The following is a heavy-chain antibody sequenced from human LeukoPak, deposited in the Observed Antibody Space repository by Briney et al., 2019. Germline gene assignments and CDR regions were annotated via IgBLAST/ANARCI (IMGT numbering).Heavy chain of an antibody. V-gene: IGHV3-23*01. CDR1: GFTFSSYA. Sequence: GGSLRLSCAASGFTFSSYAMSWVRQAPGKGLEWVSAIGGSGGSTYYADSVKGRFTISRDNAKNSLYLQMNSLKAEDTALFYCARHLRKLYGRGGDYYFYMDVWGKGTTVTVSS. J-gene: IGHJ6*03. CDR3: ARHLRKLYGRGGDYYFYMDV. CDR2: IGGSGGST. D-gene: IGHD4-17*01.